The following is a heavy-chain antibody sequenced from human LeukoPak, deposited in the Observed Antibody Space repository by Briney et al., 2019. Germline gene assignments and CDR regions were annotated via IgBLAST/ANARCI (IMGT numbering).Heavy chain of an antibody. CDR3: ARIGKKGLRFYYFDY. CDR1: GFTFSSYS. V-gene: IGHV3-21*01. CDR2: ISSSSNHI. D-gene: IGHD5-12*01. J-gene: IGHJ4*02. Sequence: GGSLRLSCAASGFTFSSYSMNWVRQAPGKGLEWVSSISSSSNHIYYADSVKGRFTISRDNAKNSLYLQMNSLRAEDTSVYYCARIGKKGLRFYYFDYWGQGTLVTVSS.